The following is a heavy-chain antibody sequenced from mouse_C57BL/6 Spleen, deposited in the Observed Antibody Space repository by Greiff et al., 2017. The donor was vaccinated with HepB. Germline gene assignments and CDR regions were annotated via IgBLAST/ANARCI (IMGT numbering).Heavy chain of an antibody. CDR2: IDPSDSET. Sequence: VQLQQPGAELVRPGSSVKLSCKASGYTFTSYWMHWVKQRPIQGLEWIGNIDPSDSETHYNQKFKDKATLTVDKSSSTAYMQLSSLTSEDSAVYYCARMTTVVAPYYFDYWGQGTTLTVSS. D-gene: IGHD1-1*01. J-gene: IGHJ2*01. CDR3: ARMTTVVAPYYFDY. CDR1: GYTFTSYW. V-gene: IGHV1-52*01.